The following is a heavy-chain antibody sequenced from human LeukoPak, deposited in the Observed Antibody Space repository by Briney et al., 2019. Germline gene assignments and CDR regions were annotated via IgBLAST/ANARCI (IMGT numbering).Heavy chain of an antibody. J-gene: IGHJ4*02. CDR2: ISAYNGNT. CDR3: ARPFSSGWPFDY. Sequence: ASVTVSFKASGYTFTSYGISWVRQAPGQGLEWMGCISAYNGNTNYAQKLQGRVTMTTDTSTSTAYMELRSLRSDDTAVYYCARPFSSGWPFDYWGQGTLVTVSS. D-gene: IGHD6-19*01. CDR1: GYTFTSYG. V-gene: IGHV1-18*01.